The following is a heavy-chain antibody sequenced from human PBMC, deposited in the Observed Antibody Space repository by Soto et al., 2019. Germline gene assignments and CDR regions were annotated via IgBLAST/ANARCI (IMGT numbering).Heavy chain of an antibody. J-gene: IGHJ6*02. CDR1: GGSVSSGSYY. Sequence: SETLSLTCTVSGGSVSSGSYYWSWIRQPPGKGLEWIGYIYYSGSTNYNPSLKSRVTISVDTSKNQFSLKLSSVTAADTAVYYCARVRMGFYYYYGMDVWGQGTTVTVSS. D-gene: IGHD2-8*01. CDR2: IYYSGST. V-gene: IGHV4-61*01. CDR3: ARVRMGFYYYYGMDV.